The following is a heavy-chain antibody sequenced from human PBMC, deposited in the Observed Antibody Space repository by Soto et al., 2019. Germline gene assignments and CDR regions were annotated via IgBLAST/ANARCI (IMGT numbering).Heavy chain of an antibody. J-gene: IGHJ4*02. Sequence: SGPTLVNPTQPLTLTCAFSGFSLNSSGVGVGWIRQPPGKALEWLALIYWNDEMHYSPSLKSRLTITEDASKHQVVLTVTNMDPVDTATYYCAHRRFAKYSSLPADFDFWGQGILVTVS. D-gene: IGHD6-6*01. CDR2: IYWNDEM. CDR1: GFSLNSSGVG. CDR3: AHRRFAKYSSLPADFDF. V-gene: IGHV2-5*01.